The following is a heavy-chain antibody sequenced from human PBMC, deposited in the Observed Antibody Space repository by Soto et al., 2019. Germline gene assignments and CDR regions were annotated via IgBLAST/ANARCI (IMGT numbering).Heavy chain of an antibody. CDR3: AREGGNTMIVVVINDAFDI. D-gene: IGHD3-22*01. J-gene: IGHJ3*02. CDR1: GDSVSSNSAA. V-gene: IGHV6-1*01. Sequence: SQTLSLTCAISGDSVSSNSAAWNWIRQSPSRGLEWLGRTYYRSKWYNDYAVSVKSRITINPDTSKNQFSLQLNSVTPEDTAVYYCAREGGNTMIVVVINDAFDIWGQGTMVTVSS. CDR2: TYYRSKWYN.